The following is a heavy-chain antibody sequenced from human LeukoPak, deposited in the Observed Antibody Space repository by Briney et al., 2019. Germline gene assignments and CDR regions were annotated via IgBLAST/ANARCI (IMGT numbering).Heavy chain of an antibody. D-gene: IGHD3-16*02. Sequence: SQTLSLTXTVSGGSISSGSYYWSCIRQPAGKGLEWIGRIYTSGSTNYNPSLKSRVTISVDTSKNQFSLKLSSVTAADTAVYYCARECLPLGELSCSVNAFDIWGQGTMVTVSS. CDR1: GGSISSGSYY. CDR3: ARECLPLGELSCSVNAFDI. CDR2: IYTSGST. J-gene: IGHJ3*02. V-gene: IGHV4-61*02.